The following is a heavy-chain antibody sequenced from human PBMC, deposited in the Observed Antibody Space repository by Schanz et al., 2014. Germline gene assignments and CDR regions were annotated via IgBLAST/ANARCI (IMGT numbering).Heavy chain of an antibody. CDR3: AKDVRPVANTVHFYDMDV. V-gene: IGHV3-23*01. D-gene: IGHD6-19*01. J-gene: IGHJ6*02. CDR1: GFSFSSYT. Sequence: EVQLLESGGGLVQPGESLRLSCAASGFSFSSYTMSWVRQAPGKGLQWVSSLSGDGGTTHYADSVKGRFTISRDNYKNTLYLQMNSLSAEDTAVYFCAKDVRPVANTVHFYDMDVWGQGTTVTVSS. CDR2: LSGDGGTT.